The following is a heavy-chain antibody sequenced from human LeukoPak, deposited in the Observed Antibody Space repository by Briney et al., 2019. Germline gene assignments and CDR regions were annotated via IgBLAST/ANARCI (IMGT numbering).Heavy chain of an antibody. Sequence: GASLRLSCAASGFTFSNYAMSWVRQAPGKGLEWVSVISGSGDNTYYADSVEGRFTISRDNSKNTLYLQMNSLRADDTAVYYCAKPRGYSTVTTYYYYGIDVWGQGTTVTVSS. V-gene: IGHV3-23*01. CDR3: AKPRGYSTVTTYYYYGIDV. D-gene: IGHD4-17*01. J-gene: IGHJ6*02. CDR2: ISGSGDNT. CDR1: GFTFSNYA.